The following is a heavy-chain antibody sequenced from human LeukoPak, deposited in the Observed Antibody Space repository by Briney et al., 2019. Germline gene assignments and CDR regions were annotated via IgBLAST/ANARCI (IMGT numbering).Heavy chain of an antibody. CDR1: GFTFSSYG. J-gene: IGHJ6*02. V-gene: IGHV3-23*01. CDR3: AKDQRRNYGMDV. Sequence: GGSLRLSCAASGFTFSSYGMHWVRQAPGKGLEWVSAISGSGGSTYYADSVKGRFTISRDNSKNTLYLQMNSLRAEDTAVYYCAKDQRRNYGMDVWGQGTTVTVSS. CDR2: ISGSGGST.